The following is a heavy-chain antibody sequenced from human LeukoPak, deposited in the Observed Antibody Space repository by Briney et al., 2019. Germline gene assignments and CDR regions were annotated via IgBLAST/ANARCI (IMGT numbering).Heavy chain of an antibody. CDR3: AKRWSSGFYSPFDP. CDR2: ISGSGGST. J-gene: IGHJ5*02. V-gene: IGHV3-23*01. Sequence: LAGGSLRLSCAASGFTFSSYAMSWVRQAPGKGLEWVSAISGSGGSTYYADSVKGRFTISRDNSKNTLYLQMNSLRAEDTAVYYCAKRWSSGFYSPFDPWGQGTLVTVSS. CDR1: GFTFSSYA. D-gene: IGHD6-19*01.